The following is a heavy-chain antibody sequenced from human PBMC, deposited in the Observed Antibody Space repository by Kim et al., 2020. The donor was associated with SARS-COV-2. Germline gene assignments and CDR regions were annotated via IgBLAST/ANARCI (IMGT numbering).Heavy chain of an antibody. CDR3: AKESEMATITLDYDY. J-gene: IGHJ4*02. CDR1: GFTFSSYG. V-gene: IGHV3-30*18. D-gene: IGHD5-12*01. CDR2: ISYDGSNK. Sequence: GGSLRLSCAASGFTFSSYGMHWVRQAPGKGLEWVAVISYDGSNKYYADSVKGRFTISRDNSKNTLYLQMNSLRAEDTAVYYCAKESEMATITLDYDYWGQGTLVTVSS.